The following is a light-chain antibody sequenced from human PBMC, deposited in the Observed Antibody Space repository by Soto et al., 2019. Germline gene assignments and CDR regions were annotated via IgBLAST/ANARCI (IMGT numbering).Light chain of an antibody. V-gene: IGKV3-11*01. CDR1: QSVSSY. CDR2: AAS. CDR3: QQRSNWLT. J-gene: IGKJ2*01. Sequence: EIVLTQSPATLSLSPGERATLSCRASQSVSSYVAWYQQKPRQAPRLLSYAASIKATGIPAMFSGSGSGTDFTLTISSLEPEDFAVYYCQQRSNWLTFGQGTKVDIK.